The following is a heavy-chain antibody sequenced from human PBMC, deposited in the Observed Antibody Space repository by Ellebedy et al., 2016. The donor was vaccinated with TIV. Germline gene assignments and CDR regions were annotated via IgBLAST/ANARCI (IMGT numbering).Heavy chain of an antibody. CDR1: GFTFSSRW. J-gene: IGHJ5*01. D-gene: IGHD1-14*01. CDR2: IKSDGSQK. CDR3: AREDRGAYDP. V-gene: IGHV3-7*03. Sequence: PGGSLRLSCAASGFTFSSRWMSWVRQAPGKGLEWVANIKSDGSQKYYVASVRGRFTISRDNATTSLYLQINSLRAEDTAVYDCAREDRGAYDPWGQGTLVTVSS.